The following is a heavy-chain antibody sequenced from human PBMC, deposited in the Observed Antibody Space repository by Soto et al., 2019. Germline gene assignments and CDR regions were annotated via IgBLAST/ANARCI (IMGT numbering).Heavy chain of an antibody. Sequence: QVQLVQSGAEVKKPVASVKVSCKASGYSFSTYGINWVRQAPGQGLEWMGWLSTHNGHTNYAQKLRGRVTMTTDTAATTAYMELRSLRFDDTAVYYCASGSHSEDYDGDYGYWGQGTLVTVSS. V-gene: IGHV1-18*01. CDR2: LSTHNGHT. J-gene: IGHJ4*02. CDR1: GYSFSTYG. D-gene: IGHD4-17*01. CDR3: ASGSHSEDYDGDYGY.